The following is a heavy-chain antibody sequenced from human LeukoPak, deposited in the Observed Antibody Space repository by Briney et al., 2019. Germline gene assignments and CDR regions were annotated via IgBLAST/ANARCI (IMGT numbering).Heavy chain of an antibody. J-gene: IGHJ5*02. Sequence: PSQTLSLTCTVSGGSISSGDYYWSWIRQPPGKGLEWSGYIYYSGSTYYNPSLKSRVTISVDTSKNQFSLKLSSVTAADTAVYYCARIMITFGGVIDPLDNWFDPWGQGTLVTVSS. CDR1: GGSISSGDYY. V-gene: IGHV4-30-4*08. CDR2: IYYSGST. CDR3: ARIMITFGGVIDPLDNWFDP. D-gene: IGHD3-16*02.